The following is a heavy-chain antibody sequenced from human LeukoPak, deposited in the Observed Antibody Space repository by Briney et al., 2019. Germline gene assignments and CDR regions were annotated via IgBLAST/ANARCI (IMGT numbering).Heavy chain of an antibody. D-gene: IGHD2-15*01. CDR2: ISGGGGST. V-gene: IGHV3-23*01. CDR3: AKSGLNRFDY. J-gene: IGHJ4*02. CDR1: GFTFSGYS. Sequence: GGSLRLSCAASGFTFSGYSMNWVRQAPGKGLEWVSTISGGGGSTYFAGSVKGRFTISRDNSKNTLYLQMNSLRAEDTAVYYCAKSGLNRFDYWGQGTLVTVSS.